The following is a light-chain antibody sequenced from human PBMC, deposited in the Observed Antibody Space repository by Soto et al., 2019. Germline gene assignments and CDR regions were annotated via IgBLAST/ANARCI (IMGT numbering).Light chain of an antibody. CDR3: QLQGRAPCT. J-gene: IGKJ1*01. CDR1: QSVSNNF. CDR2: GAS. V-gene: IGKV3-20*01. Sequence: EIVLTQSPGTLSLSPGERATLSCRASQSVSNNFLAWYRQKPGQAPRLLIYGASSRATGIPDRFSGSGSGTNFILLISRRQPPDVSVYYCQLQGRAPCTFGQGTKVEIK.